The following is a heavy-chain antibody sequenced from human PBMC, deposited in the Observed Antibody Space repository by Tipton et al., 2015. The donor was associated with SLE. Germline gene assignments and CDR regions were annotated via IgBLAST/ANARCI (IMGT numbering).Heavy chain of an antibody. CDR3: AGPIVVVPAAKETTPGGFDY. J-gene: IGHJ4*02. CDR1: GYSISSGYY. Sequence: LRLSCTVSGYSISSGYYWGWIRQPPGKGLEWIGSIYHSGSTYYNPSLKSRVTISVDTSKNQFSLKLSSVTAADTAVYYCAGPIVVVPAAKETTPGGFDYWGQGTLVTVSS. CDR2: IYHSGST. D-gene: IGHD2-2*01. V-gene: IGHV4-38-2*02.